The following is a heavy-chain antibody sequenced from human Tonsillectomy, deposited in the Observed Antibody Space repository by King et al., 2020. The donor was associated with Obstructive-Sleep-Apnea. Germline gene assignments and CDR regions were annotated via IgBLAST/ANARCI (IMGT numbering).Heavy chain of an antibody. Sequence: QLQESGPGLLKPSETLSLTCTVSGYSISGGYYWGWIRQPPGRGLEGIGSIHHSGSTNYKPSLKSRVTISIDTSKNQLSLRLGSVTAPDTAVYYCARDRDVYDYDTSGAKYGMDVWGQGTTVTVSS. CDR1: GYSISGGYY. J-gene: IGHJ6*02. CDR2: IHHSGST. V-gene: IGHV4-38-2*02. CDR3: ARDRDVYDYDTSGAKYGMDV. D-gene: IGHD3-22*01.